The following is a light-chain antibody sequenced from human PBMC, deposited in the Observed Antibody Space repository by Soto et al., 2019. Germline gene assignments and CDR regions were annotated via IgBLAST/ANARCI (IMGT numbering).Light chain of an antibody. CDR3: QQRSDWHTIT. CDR2: DAS. J-gene: IGKJ5*01. CDR1: QSVSSK. V-gene: IGKV3D-11*02. Sequence: EIVMTQSPATLSVSPWERATLSCRASQSVSSKLAWYQQKPGQPPRLLIYDASYRATGIPDRFSGSGSATDFTLPISSLQPPDFAAYYCQQRSDWHTITFGHGTRLEIK.